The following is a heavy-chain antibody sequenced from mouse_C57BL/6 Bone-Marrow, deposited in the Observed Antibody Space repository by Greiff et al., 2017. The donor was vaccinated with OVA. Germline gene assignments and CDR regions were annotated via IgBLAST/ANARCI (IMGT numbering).Heavy chain of an antibody. J-gene: IGHJ1*03. CDR3: ARPEVRWYFDV. V-gene: IGHV5-17*01. Sequence: EVKLQESGGGLVKPGGSLKLSCAASGFTFSDYGMHWVRQAPEKGLEWVAYISSGSSTIYYADTVKGRFTISRDNAKNTLFLQMTSLRSEDTAMYYCARPEVRWYFDVWGTGTTVTVSS. CDR1: GFTFSDYG. CDR2: ISSGSSTI.